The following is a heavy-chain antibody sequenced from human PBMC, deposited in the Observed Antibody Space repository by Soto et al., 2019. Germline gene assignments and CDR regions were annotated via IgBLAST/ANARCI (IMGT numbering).Heavy chain of an antibody. J-gene: IGHJ2*01. V-gene: IGHV1-18*01. CDR1: GYTFNNYG. CDR3: TRDDRQADYGAKWYLDL. Sequence: QVQLVQSGVEVKMPGASVKVSCKASGYTFNNYGISWVRQPPGQGLEWMGWISPYNGDTNSAPRLQGRVTMTTDTPTSTAYMELRSLRSDDTAVYYCTRDDRQADYGAKWYLDLWGCGTVVTVSS. CDR2: ISPYNGDT. D-gene: IGHD4-17*01.